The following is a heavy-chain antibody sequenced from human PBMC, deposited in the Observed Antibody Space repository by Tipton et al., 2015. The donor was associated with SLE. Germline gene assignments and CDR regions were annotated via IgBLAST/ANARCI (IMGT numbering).Heavy chain of an antibody. Sequence: RSLRLSCAASGFSVSTNYMSWFRQAPGKGLEWVGFIRSNAHGGTTQYAASVTDRFTISRDDSKSILYLQMNSLKTEDTAVYYCARSLNIVAAVFYIWFQGTMVTVSS. D-gene: IGHD6-13*01. J-gene: IGHJ3*02. CDR1: GFSVSTNY. CDR3: ARSLNIVAAVFYI. V-gene: IGHV3-49*03. CDR2: IRSNAHGGTT.